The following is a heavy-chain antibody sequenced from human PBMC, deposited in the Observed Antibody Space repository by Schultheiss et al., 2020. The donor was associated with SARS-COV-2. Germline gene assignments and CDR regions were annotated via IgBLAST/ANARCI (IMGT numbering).Heavy chain of an antibody. CDR3: ARGGSAGGVDY. CDR2: IYASGST. CDR1: GGSFSSYF. J-gene: IGHJ4*02. D-gene: IGHD6-25*01. Sequence: SKTLFLTCTVSGGSFSSYFWTWIRQPAGKGLEWIGRIYASGSTNYNPSLKSRVTMSVDTSKNQFSLKLSSVTAADTAVYYCARGGSAGGVDYWGQGTLVTVSS. V-gene: IGHV4-4*07.